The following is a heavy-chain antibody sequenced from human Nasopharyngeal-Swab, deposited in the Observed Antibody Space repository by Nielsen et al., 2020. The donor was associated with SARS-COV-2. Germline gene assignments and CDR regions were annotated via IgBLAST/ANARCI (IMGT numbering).Heavy chain of an antibody. Sequence: GESLKISCAASGFTFNSHGMHWVRQAPGKGLEWVAVISFDGSKKYYADSVKGRFTISRDNSKNTVYLQVNSLRVEDTAVYYCAREGENSRSSRKMGPHYYGMDAWGQGTTVTVSS. CDR3: AREGENSRSSRKMGPHYYGMDA. V-gene: IGHV3-30*03. J-gene: IGHJ6*02. CDR2: ISFDGSKK. CDR1: GFTFNSHG. D-gene: IGHD6-6*01.